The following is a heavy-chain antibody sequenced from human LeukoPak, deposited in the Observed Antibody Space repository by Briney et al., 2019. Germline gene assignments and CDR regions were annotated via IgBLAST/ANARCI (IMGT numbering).Heavy chain of an antibody. CDR3: ATLCCGSYYMDV. CDR2: IIPISGTT. CDR1: VGTLNSYV. J-gene: IGHJ6*03. V-gene: IGHV1-69*06. Sequence: AASVNVSCKSCVGTLNSYVISWVRQAPGQGVEWVGGIIPISGTTNYAQKFQGRVTITADKSTSTAYMELSSLRSEDTAVYYYATLCCGSYYMDVWGKGTTVTVSS. D-gene: IGHD2-15*01.